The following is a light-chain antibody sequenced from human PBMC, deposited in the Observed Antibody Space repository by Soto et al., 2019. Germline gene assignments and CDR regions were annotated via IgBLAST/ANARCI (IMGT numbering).Light chain of an antibody. CDR3: AAWDDSLNGVV. V-gene: IGLV1-44*01. CDR2: SGN. CDR1: NSNIGRNI. J-gene: IGLJ2*01. Sequence: QLVLTQPPSASGTPGQRVTISCSGSNSNIGRNIVNWYQQLPGTAPTLLIYSGNQRPSGIPDRFSASKSGTSASLAISGLQSEDEADYYCAAWDDSLNGVVFGGGTKVTVL.